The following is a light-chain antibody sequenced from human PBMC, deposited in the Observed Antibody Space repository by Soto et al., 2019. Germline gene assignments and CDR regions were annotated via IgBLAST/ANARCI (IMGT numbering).Light chain of an antibody. CDR3: QQRSNWPST. CDR1: QSVSSY. J-gene: IGKJ5*01. V-gene: IGKV3-11*01. Sequence: EIVLTQSPATLSLSPGERATLSCRASQSVSSYLAWYQQKPGQAPRLLIYGASSRATGIPDRFSGSGSATDFTLTITSLEPEDFAVYYCQQRSNWPSTFGQGTRLEIK. CDR2: GAS.